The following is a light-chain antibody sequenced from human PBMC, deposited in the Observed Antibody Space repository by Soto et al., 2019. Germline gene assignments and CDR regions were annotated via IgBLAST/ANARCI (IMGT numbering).Light chain of an antibody. V-gene: IGKV3-15*01. CDR2: AAS. CDR1: QSVSSAN. J-gene: IGKJ1*01. CDR3: QQYNNWPRT. Sequence: EVVLTQSPVTLSLAPGERATLSCRASQSVSSANFAWYQHKPGQAPNLLIYAASTLQAGVPSRFRGSGSGTEFTLTISSLQSEDFAVYYCQQYNNWPRTFGQGTKVDIK.